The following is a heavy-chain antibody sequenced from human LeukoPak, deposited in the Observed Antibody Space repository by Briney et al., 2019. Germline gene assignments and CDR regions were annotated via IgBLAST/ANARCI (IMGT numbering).Heavy chain of an antibody. D-gene: IGHD2-2*02. Sequence: GGSLRLSCAASGFTFSSYSMNWVRQAPGKGLEWVSSISSSSSYIYYADSVKGRFTISRDNAKNSLYLQMNSLRAGDTAVYYCARDPSLEYQLLYDYWGQGTLVTVSS. V-gene: IGHV3-21*01. CDR1: GFTFSSYS. CDR2: ISSSSSYI. CDR3: ARDPSLEYQLLYDY. J-gene: IGHJ4*02.